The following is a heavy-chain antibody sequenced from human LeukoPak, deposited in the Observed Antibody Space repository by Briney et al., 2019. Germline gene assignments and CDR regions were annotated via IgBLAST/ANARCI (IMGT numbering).Heavy chain of an antibody. CDR3: ARHIAAAAPFDY. Sequence: ASVKVSCKTSGYTFTGYYMHWVRQAPGQGLEWMGWINPNSGGTNYAQKFQGRVTMTRDTSISTAYMELTRLRSDDTAGYYCARHIAAAAPFDYWGQGTLVTVSS. CDR2: INPNSGGT. CDR1: GYTFTGYY. V-gene: IGHV1-2*02. D-gene: IGHD6-13*01. J-gene: IGHJ4*02.